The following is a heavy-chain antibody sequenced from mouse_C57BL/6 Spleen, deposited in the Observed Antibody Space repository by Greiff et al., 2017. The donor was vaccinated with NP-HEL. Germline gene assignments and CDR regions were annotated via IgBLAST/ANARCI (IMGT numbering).Heavy chain of an antibody. D-gene: IGHD1-1*01. Sequence: QVQLQQPGTELVKPGASVKLSCKASGYTFTSYWMHWVKQRPGQGLEWIGNINPSNGGTNYNEKFKSKATLTVDKSSSTAYMQLSSRTSEDSAVYYCAREPYYGSSPSDYAMDYWGQGTSVTVSS. CDR1: GYTFTSYW. CDR2: INPSNGGT. V-gene: IGHV1-53*01. J-gene: IGHJ4*01. CDR3: AREPYYGSSPSDYAMDY.